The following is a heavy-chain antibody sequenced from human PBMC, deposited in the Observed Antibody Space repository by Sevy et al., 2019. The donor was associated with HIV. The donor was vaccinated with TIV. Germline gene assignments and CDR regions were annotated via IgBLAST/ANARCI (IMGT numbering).Heavy chain of an antibody. CDR3: ARGKPFNLSNLDY. J-gene: IGHJ4*02. D-gene: IGHD7-27*01. CDR2: INPNSGGT. CDR1: GYTFTGYY. V-gene: IGHV1-2*02. Sequence: ASVKVSCKASGYTFTGYYMHWVRQAPGQGLEWMGWINPNSGGTNYAQRFQGRVTMTRDTSISTAYMELSRLRSDDTAVYYCARGKPFNLSNLDYWGQGTLVTVSS.